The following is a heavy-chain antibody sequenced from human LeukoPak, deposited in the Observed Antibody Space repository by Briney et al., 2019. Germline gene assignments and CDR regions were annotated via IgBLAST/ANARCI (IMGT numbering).Heavy chain of an antibody. CDR1: GFTFSSYG. J-gene: IGHJ6*02. D-gene: IGHD6-19*01. CDR2: ISYDGSNK. V-gene: IGHV3-30*18. CDR3: AKDLAVAGPFSYYYGMDV. Sequence: GGSLRLSCAASGFTFSSYGMNWVRQAPSNGLQWVAVISYDGSNKYYADSVKGRFTISRDNSKNTLYLQMNSLRAEDTAVYYCAKDLAVAGPFSYYYGMDVWGQGTTVTVSS.